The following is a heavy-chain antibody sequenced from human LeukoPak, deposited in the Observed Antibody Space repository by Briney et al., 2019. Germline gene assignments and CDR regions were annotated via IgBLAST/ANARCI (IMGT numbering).Heavy chain of an antibody. V-gene: IGHV3-74*01. CDR2: INSDGSST. J-gene: IGHJ6*02. CDR1: GFTFSSYW. CDR3: ARDNYQLAVAGTLGMDV. D-gene: IGHD6-19*01. Sequence: GGSLRLSCAASGFTFSSYWMHWVRQAPGKGLVWVSRINSDGSSTSYADSVKGRFTISRDNAKNTLYLQMNSLRAEDTAVYYCARDNYQLAVAGTLGMDVWGQGTTVTVSS.